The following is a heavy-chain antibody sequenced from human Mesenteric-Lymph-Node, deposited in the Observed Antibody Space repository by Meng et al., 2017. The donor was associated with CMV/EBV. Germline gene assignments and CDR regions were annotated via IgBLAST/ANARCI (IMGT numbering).Heavy chain of an antibody. D-gene: IGHD3-3*01. V-gene: IGHV3-48*03. Sequence: GESLKISCAASGFTFSSYEMNWVRQAPGKGLEWVSYISSSGSTIYYADSVKGRFTISRDNAKNSLYLQMNSLRAEDTAVYYCAKGYYDFWRGGYYYYGMDVWGQGTTVTVSS. CDR1: GFTFSSYE. CDR2: ISSSGSTI. J-gene: IGHJ6*02. CDR3: AKGYYDFWRGGYYYYGMDV.